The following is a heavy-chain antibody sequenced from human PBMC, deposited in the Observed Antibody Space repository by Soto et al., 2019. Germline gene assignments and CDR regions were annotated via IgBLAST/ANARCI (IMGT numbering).Heavy chain of an antibody. CDR2: IKQEGSEK. J-gene: IGHJ4*02. Sequence: EVQLVEAGGGLVQPGGSLRLSCAASGFTFSDCWMSWVRQAPGKGLEWVANIKQEGSEKYYVDSVKGRFTISRDNAQNSLYLQMNSLRAEDTAVYYCARDKGRAGPGRGRFDYWGQGTLVSVSS. D-gene: IGHD6-19*01. CDR1: GFTFSDCW. CDR3: ARDKGRAGPGRGRFDY. V-gene: IGHV3-7*05.